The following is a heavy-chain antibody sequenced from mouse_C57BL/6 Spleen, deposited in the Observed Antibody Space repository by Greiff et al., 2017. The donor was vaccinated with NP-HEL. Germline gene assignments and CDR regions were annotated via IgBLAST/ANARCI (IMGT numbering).Heavy chain of an antibody. Sequence: VQLQQPGAELVKPGASVKMSCKASGYTFTSYWITWVKQRPGQGLEWIGDIYPGSGSTNYNEKFKSKATLTVDTSSSTAYMQLSSLTSEDSAVYYCARGGYYSNSVGFAYWGQGTLVTVSA. CDR3: ARGGYYSNSVGFAY. D-gene: IGHD2-5*01. J-gene: IGHJ3*01. CDR2: IYPGSGST. CDR1: GYTFTSYW. V-gene: IGHV1-55*01.